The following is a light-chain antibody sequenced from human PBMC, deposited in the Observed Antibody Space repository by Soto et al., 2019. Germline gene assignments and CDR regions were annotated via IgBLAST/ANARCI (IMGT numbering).Light chain of an antibody. J-gene: IGKJ2*01. CDR2: AAS. V-gene: IGKV1-39*01. CDR1: QSINSY. CDR3: QQSYSTHHT. Sequence: DIRMTQSPSSLSASVGDRVTITCRASQSINSYLSWYQQKPGKAPKLLIYAASSLQSGVPSRFSGSGSGTEFTLTVSSLQPQDFATYYCQQSYSTHHTFGQGTKLEIK.